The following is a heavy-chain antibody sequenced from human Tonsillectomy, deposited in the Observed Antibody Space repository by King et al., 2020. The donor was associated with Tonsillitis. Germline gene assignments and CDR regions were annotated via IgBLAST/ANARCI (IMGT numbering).Heavy chain of an antibody. Sequence: QLQESGPGLVKPSQTLSLTCTVSGGSISSGDYYWSWIRQPPGKGLEWIGYIYYSGSTYYNPSLKSRVTISVDTSKNQFSLKLSSVTAAATAVYYCARLVQFHHDYVWGSYRRYWYFDIWGRGTLVTVSS. CDR2: IYYSGST. J-gene: IGHJ2*01. CDR1: GGSISSGDYY. V-gene: IGHV4-30-4*01. CDR3: ARLVQFHHDYVWGSYRRYWYFDI. D-gene: IGHD3-16*02.